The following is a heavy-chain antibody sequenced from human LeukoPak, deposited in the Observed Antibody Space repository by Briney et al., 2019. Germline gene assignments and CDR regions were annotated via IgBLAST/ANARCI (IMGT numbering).Heavy chain of an antibody. V-gene: IGHV5-51*01. J-gene: IGHJ6*02. CDR1: GYSFTIYW. Sequence: GESLKISCKGSGYSFTIYWIGWVRQMPGKGLEWMGIIYPGDSDTRYSPSFQGQVTISADKSISTAYLQWSSLKASDTAMYYCARAMGSSGWYYYYGMDVWGQGTTVTVSS. CDR2: IYPGDSDT. D-gene: IGHD6-19*01. CDR3: ARAMGSSGWYYYYGMDV.